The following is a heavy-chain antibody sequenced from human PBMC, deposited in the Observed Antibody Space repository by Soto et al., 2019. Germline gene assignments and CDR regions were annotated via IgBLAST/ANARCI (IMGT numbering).Heavy chain of an antibody. J-gene: IGHJ4*02. CDR1: GFTFSSYA. CDR2: IDTNGGGT. V-gene: IGHV3-64D*08. CDR3: VKSPDDSTGRYYVNYFDR. D-gene: IGHD3-22*01. Sequence: GGSLRLSCSASGFTFSSYAMNWVRQAPGKGLEYISAIDTNGGGTYYADSVMGRFTISRDNSKNTLNLQMSSLRAEDTAVYYYVKSPDDSTGRYYVNYFDRWGQGTLVTFSS.